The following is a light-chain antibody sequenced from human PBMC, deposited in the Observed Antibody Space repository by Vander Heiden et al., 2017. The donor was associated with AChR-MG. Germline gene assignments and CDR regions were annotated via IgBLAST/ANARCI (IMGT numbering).Light chain of an antibody. V-gene: IGKV1-39*01. CDR2: AAS. J-gene: IGKJ3*01. CDR3: QQCYSTLLT. CDR1: QGISSY. Sequence: IKMTKSPSSLSASVGDRVTITCQASQGISSYLNWYQQKPGKAPKLLIYAASSLQSGVPSRFSGSGSGTDFTLTISSLQPEDIATYYCQQCYSTLLTFGPGTKVDIK.